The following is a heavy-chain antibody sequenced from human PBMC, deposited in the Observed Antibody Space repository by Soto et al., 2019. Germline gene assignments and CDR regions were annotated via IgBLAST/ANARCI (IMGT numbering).Heavy chain of an antibody. D-gene: IGHD3-10*01. CDR2: ISAYNGNR. CDR3: ARESGSGSYYPFDY. Sequence: ASVKVSCKASGYTFINYGISWVRQAPGQGLEWMGWISAYNGNRNYAQKFQDRVTMTTDTSTSTAYMELRSLRSDDTAVYYCARESGSGSYYPFDYWGQGTLVTVSS. J-gene: IGHJ4*02. V-gene: IGHV1-18*01. CDR1: GYTFINYG.